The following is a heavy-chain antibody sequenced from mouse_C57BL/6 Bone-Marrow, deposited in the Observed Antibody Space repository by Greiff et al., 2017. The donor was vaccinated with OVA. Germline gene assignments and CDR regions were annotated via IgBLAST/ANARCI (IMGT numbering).Heavy chain of an antibody. D-gene: IGHD2-3*01. CDR1: GYTFTDYN. Sequence: VQLQQSGPELVKPGASVKMSCKASGYTFTDYNMHWVKQSHGKSLEWIGYINPNNGGTSYHQKYKGKATLTVNKSSSTAYMELRSLTSEDSAVYYCARWLLRSLFAYWGQGTLVTVSA. V-gene: IGHV1-22*01. CDR3: ARWLLRSLFAY. J-gene: IGHJ3*01. CDR2: INPNNGGT.